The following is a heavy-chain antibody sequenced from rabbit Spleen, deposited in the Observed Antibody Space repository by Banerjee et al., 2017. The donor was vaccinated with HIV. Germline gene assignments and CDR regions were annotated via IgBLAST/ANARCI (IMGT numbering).Heavy chain of an antibody. J-gene: IGHJ4*01. Sequence: QSLEESGGDLVKPGASLTLTCTASGLSLSNSAYMCWVRQAPGKGLEWIACIDVTSRGSIHYANWAKGRFTISKTSSTTVTLQMTSLTAADTATYFCARDAAGREDFNLWGPGTLVTVS. CDR1: GLSLSNSAY. CDR2: IDVTSRGSI. CDR3: ARDAAGREDFNL. V-gene: IGHV1S40*01. D-gene: IGHD4-2*01.